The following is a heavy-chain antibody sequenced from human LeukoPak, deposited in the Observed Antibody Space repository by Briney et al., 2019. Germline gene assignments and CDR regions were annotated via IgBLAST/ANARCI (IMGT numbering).Heavy chain of an antibody. Sequence: KPSETLSLTCTVSGGSISSYYWSWIRQPPGKGLEWIAYISDIGSINYNPSLKSRVTISLETSKNQFSLKLSSVTAADTAVYYCARDSRMMMTFGAVGAGYYHYHGMDVWGQGTTVTVSS. CDR3: ARDSRMMMTFGAVGAGYYHYHGMDV. CDR1: GGSISSYY. J-gene: IGHJ6*02. CDR2: ISDIGSI. V-gene: IGHV4-59*12. D-gene: IGHD3-16*01.